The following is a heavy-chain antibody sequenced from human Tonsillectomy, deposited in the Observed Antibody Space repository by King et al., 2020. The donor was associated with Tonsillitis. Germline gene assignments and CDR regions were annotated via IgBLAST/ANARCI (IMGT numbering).Heavy chain of an antibody. CDR2: IWYDGSNK. CDR1: GFTFSSYG. J-gene: IGHJ4*02. D-gene: IGHD3-22*01. Sequence: VQLVESGGGVVQPGRSLRLSCAASGFTFSSYGMHWVRQAPGKGLEWVAVIWYDGSNKYYADSVKGRFTISRDNSKNTLYLQMNSLRAEDTAVYYCASAPRGAYYYDSSGYPGTDYWGQGTLVTVSS. V-gene: IGHV3-33*01. CDR3: ASAPRGAYYYDSSGYPGTDY.